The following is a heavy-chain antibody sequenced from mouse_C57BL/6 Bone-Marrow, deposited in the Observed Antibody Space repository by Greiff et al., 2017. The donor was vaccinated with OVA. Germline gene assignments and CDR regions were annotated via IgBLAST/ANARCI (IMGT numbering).Heavy chain of an antibody. CDR2: ISDGGSYT. Sequence: DVHLVESGGGLVKPGGSLKLSCAASGFTFSSYAMSWVRQTPEKRLEWVATISDGGSYTYYPDNVKGRFTISRDNAKNNLYLQMSHLKSEDTAMYYCARDRGSRVYYFDYWGQGTTLTVSS. CDR3: ARDRGSRVYYFDY. CDR1: GFTFSSYA. J-gene: IGHJ2*01. D-gene: IGHD3-1*01. V-gene: IGHV5-4*01.